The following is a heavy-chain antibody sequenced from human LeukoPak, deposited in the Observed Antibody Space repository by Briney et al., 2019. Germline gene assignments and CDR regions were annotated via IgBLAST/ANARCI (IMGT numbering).Heavy chain of an antibody. J-gene: IGHJ4*02. CDR3: ARVGPYCSSTSCYRLFDY. CDR2: XXXYNGNT. V-gene: IGHV1-18*04. CDR1: GYTFTSYG. D-gene: IGHD2-2*01. Sequence: ASVKVSCKASGYTFTSYGISWVRQAPGQGLXXXXXXXXYNGNTNYAQKLQGRVTMTTDTSTSTAYMELRSLRSDDTAVYYCARVGPYCSSTSCYRLFDYWGQGTLVTVSS.